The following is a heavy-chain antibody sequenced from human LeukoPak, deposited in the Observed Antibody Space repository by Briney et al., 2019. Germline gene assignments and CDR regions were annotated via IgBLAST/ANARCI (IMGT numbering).Heavy chain of an antibody. CDR3: ARDRRLGSTNYFDY. V-gene: IGHV1-69*01. Sequence: SVKVSCKASGGTFSSYAISWVRQAPGQGLEWMGGIIPIFGTANYAQKFQGRVTITADESTSTAYMELSSLRSEDTAVYCCARDRRLGSTNYFDYWGQGTLVTVSS. CDR2: IIPIFGTA. CDR1: GGTFSSYA. D-gene: IGHD2-2*01. J-gene: IGHJ4*02.